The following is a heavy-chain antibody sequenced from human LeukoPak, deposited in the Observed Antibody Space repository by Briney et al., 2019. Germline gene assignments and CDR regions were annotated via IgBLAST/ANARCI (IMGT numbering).Heavy chain of an antibody. Sequence: SVKVSCKASGGTFSSYAMSWVRQAPGQGLEWMGGIIPIFGTANYAQKFQGRVTITTDESTSTAYMELSSLRSEDTAVYYCARGGYCSSTSCYPFDYWGQGTLVTVSS. J-gene: IGHJ4*02. V-gene: IGHV1-69*05. CDR3: ARGGYCSSTSCYPFDY. CDR1: GGTFSSYA. CDR2: IIPIFGTA. D-gene: IGHD2-2*01.